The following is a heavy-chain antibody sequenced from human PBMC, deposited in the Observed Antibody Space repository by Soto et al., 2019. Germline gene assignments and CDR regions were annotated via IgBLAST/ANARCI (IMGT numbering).Heavy chain of an antibody. CDR2: FDPEDGET. V-gene: IGHV1-24*01. CDR3: ATDLFVRNWFDP. Sequence: ASVKVSCKVSGYTLTELSMHWLRQAPGKGLEWMGGFDPEDGETIYAQKFQGRVTMTEDTSTDTAYMELSSLRSEDTAVYYCATDLFVRNWFDPWGQGTLVTVSS. D-gene: IGHD3-3*01. J-gene: IGHJ5*02. CDR1: GYTLTELS.